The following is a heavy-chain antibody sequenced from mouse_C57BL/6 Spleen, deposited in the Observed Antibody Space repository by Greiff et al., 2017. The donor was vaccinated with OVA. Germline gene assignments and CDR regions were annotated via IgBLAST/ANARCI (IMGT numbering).Heavy chain of an antibody. CDR2: ISDGGSYT. J-gene: IGHJ1*03. V-gene: IGHV5-4*03. Sequence: DVMLVESGGGLVKPGGSLKLSCAASGFTFSSYAMSWVRQTPEKRLEWVATISDGGSYTYYPDNVKGRFTISRDNAKNNLYLQMSHLKSEDTAMYYCARRSYYGSSYVWYFDVWGTGTTVTVSS. D-gene: IGHD1-1*01. CDR3: ARRSYYGSSYVWYFDV. CDR1: GFTFSSYA.